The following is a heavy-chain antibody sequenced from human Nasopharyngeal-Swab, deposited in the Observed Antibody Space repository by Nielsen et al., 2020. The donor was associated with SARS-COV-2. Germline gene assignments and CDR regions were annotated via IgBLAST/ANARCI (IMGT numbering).Heavy chain of an antibody. J-gene: IGHJ4*02. V-gene: IGHV4-30-4*01. Sequence: SETLSLTCTVSGGPISSGDYYWSWIRQPPGKGLEWIGYIYYSGSTYYNPSLKSRVTISVDTSKNQFSLKLSSVTAADTAVYYCARDVEDLLREGGQYYFDYWGQGTLVTVSS. CDR3: ARDVEDLLREGGQYYFDY. D-gene: IGHD3-16*01. CDR2: IYYSGST. CDR1: GGPISSGDYY.